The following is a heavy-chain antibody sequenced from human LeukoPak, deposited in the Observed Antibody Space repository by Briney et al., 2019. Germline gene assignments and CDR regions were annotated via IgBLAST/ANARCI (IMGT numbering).Heavy chain of an antibody. V-gene: IGHV3-72*01. D-gene: IGHD6-19*01. CDR3: ARKTASSGWTT. J-gene: IGHJ5*02. CDR1: GFTFSDHY. Sequence: GGSLRLSCAASGFTFSDHYMDWVRQAPGKGLEWVGRSRNKANSYTTEYAASVKGRFTISRDDSKNSLYLQMNSLKTEDTAVYYCARKTASSGWTTWGQGTLVTVSS. CDR2: SRNKANSYTT.